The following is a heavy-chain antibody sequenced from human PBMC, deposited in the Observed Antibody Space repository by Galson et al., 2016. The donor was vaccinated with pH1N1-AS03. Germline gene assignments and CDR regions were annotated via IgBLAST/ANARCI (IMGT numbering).Heavy chain of an antibody. CDR2: IYPGVST. J-gene: IGHJ5*02. V-gene: IGHV4-38-2*02. CDR3: ARSPRTIAVAGTFPSRLVP. Sequence: ETLSLTCTVSGYSITTGHYWGWIRQPPGKGLEWIGSIYPGVSTDYNPSLKSRVAISVDTSKNQFSLKLSSVTAADTAVYYCARSPRTIAVAGTFPSRLVPWGQGMLVTVSS. D-gene: IGHD6-19*01. CDR1: GYSITTGHY.